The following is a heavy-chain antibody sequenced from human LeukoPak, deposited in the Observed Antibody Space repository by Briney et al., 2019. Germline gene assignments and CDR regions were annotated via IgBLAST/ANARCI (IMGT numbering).Heavy chain of an antibody. D-gene: IGHD5-18*01. CDR1: GFTISDYY. CDR3: ARTARTVDY. CDR2: ISGSGSGI. J-gene: IGHJ4*02. V-gene: IGHV3-11*04. Sequence: PGGSLRLSCAASGFTISDYYMHWVRQAPGKGLEYVSYISGSGSGINYADSVKGRFTISRDNAKNSLYLQMNSLREEDTAVYYCARTARTVDYWGQGTLVTVSS.